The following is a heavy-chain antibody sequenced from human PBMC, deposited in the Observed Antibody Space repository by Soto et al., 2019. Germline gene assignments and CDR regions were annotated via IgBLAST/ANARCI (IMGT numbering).Heavy chain of an antibody. CDR3: ARDLSGWYYALGEFDY. Sequence: ASVKVSCKASGYTFTSYGISWVRQAPGQGLEWMGWISAYNGNTNYAQKLQGRVTMTTDTSTSTAYMELRSLRSDDTAVYYCARDLSGWYYALGEFDYWGQGTLVTVSS. CDR2: ISAYNGNT. CDR1: GYTFTSYG. J-gene: IGHJ4*02. D-gene: IGHD6-19*01. V-gene: IGHV1-18*01.